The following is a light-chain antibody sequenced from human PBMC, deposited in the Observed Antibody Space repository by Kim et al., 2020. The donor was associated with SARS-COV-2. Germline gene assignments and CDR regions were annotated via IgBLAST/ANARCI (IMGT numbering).Light chain of an antibody. CDR2: DVL. J-gene: IGLJ1*01. CDR3: ASYTSTDSLYV. CDR1: IADVCGYDY. Sequence: SLTVSCTGTIADVCGYDYVTSSQQHPGQAPHLLIYDVLHPPSGFAPRFSCSKSGNTASPIIPWLQADDEAQYYCASYTSTDSLYVFGTGTKVTVL. V-gene: IGLV2-14*03.